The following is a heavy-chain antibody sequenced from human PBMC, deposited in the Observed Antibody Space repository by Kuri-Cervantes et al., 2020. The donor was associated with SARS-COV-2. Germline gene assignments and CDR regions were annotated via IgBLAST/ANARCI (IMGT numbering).Heavy chain of an antibody. CDR2: MNPNSGNT. Sequence: ASVKVSCKASGYTFTSYDINWVRQATGQGLEWMGWMNPNSGNTGYAQKFQGRVTMTEDTSTDTAYMELSRLRSDDTAVYYCARDLQYVVVVAASVGDWGQGTLVTVSS. V-gene: IGHV1-8*02. J-gene: IGHJ4*02. D-gene: IGHD2-15*01. CDR3: ARDLQYVVVVAASVGD. CDR1: GYTFTSYD.